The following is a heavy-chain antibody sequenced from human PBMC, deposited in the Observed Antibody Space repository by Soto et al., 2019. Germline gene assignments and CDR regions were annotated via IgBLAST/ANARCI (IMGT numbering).Heavy chain of an antibody. V-gene: IGHV4-34*01. CDR2: INHSGST. D-gene: IGHD3-10*01. CDR1: GGSFSGYY. CDR3: ARAGYYGSGSYGVWFDP. J-gene: IGHJ5*02. Sequence: PLETLSLTCAVYGGSFSGYYWSWIRQPPGKGLEWIGEINHSGSTNYNPSLKSRVTISVDTSKNQFSLKLSSVTAADTAVYYCARAGYYGSGSYGVWFDPWGQGTLVTVSS.